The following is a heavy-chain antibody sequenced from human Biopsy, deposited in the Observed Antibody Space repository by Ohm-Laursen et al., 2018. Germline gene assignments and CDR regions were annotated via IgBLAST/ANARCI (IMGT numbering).Heavy chain of an antibody. D-gene: IGHD1-20*01. J-gene: IGHJ4*02. Sequence: ASVKVSCKVSGYTLTDLSMHWVRQAPGKGLEWMGGFAPENGKTIYAQKFQGSVTMTEDTSTDTAYMELSNLRSEDTAVYYCAGDINNWNVNYWGQGTLVSVSS. CDR2: FAPENGKT. CDR3: AGDINNWNVNY. CDR1: GYTLTDLS. V-gene: IGHV1-24*01.